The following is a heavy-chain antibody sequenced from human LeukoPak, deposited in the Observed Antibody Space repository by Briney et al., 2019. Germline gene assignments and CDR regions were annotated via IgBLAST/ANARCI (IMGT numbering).Heavy chain of an antibody. CDR1: GYTFTTYG. D-gene: IGHD2-2*01. V-gene: IGHV1-18*01. CDR2: ISAYNGDT. J-gene: IGHJ5*02. Sequence: ASVKVSCKASGYTFTTYGINWIRQAPGQGLEWMGWISAYNGDTSYAQKLQDRVTSTTDTSTSTAYMELGSLRFDDTAVYYCARAPRRVVVPDVNKWFDPWGQGTRVTVSS. CDR3: ARAPRRVVVPDVNKWFDP.